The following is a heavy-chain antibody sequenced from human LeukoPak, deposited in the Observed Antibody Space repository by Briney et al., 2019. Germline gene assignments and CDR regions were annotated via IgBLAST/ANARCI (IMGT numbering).Heavy chain of an antibody. D-gene: IGHD4-17*01. CDR3: ARHLYSPPDYGDNYGMDV. V-gene: IGHV4-59*08. CDR1: GGSISSYY. Sequence: PSETLSLTCTVSGGSISSYYWSWIRQPPGKGLEWIGYIYYSGSTNYNPSLKGRVTISVDTSKNQFSLKLSSVTAADTAVYYCARHLYSPPDYGDNYGMDVWGQGTTVTVSS. CDR2: IYYSGST. J-gene: IGHJ6*02.